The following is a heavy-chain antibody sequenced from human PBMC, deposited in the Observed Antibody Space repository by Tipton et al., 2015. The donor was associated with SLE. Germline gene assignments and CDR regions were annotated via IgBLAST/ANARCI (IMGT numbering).Heavy chain of an antibody. J-gene: IGHJ4*02. CDR1: EFTFSNYE. D-gene: IGHD5-12*01. V-gene: IGHV3-15*01. Sequence: SLRLSCAASEFTFSNYEMNWVRQAPGKGLEWVGRIKSKADGGTTDHVAPVKGRFTMSRDDSKNTLYLQMNSLKTEDTAVYYCIPRGYSGYWGQGTLVTVSS. CDR2: IKSKADGGTT. CDR3: IPRGYSGY.